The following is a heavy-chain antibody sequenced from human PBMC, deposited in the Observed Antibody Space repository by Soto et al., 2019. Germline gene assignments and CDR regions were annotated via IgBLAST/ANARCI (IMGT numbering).Heavy chain of an antibody. Sequence: QVQLVQSGAEVKKPGASVKVSCKASGYIFTSFGITWVRQAPGQGLEWMGWVSTYNGNTKYAQKLQGRVTMSTDTSTSKAYMEPRSLRSDDTAVYYCTRGAGQGSGSYDWGQGTLVTVSS. V-gene: IGHV1-18*01. CDR2: VSTYNGNT. CDR3: TRGAGQGSGSYD. J-gene: IGHJ4*02. CDR1: GYIFTSFG. D-gene: IGHD3-10*01.